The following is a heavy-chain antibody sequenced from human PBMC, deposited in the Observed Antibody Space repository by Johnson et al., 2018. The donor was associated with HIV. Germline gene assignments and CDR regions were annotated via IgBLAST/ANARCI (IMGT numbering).Heavy chain of an antibody. CDR1: GFTFSSYW. Sequence: VQLVESWGGLVQPGGSLRLSCAASGFTFSSYWMSWVRQAPGKGLEWVANIKQDGSEKYYVDSVKGRFTISRDNAKNSLYLQMNSLRAEDTAVYYCARDGTNYNFWSGYLDAFDIWGQGTMVTVSS. CDR3: ARDGTNYNFWSGYLDAFDI. V-gene: IGHV3-7*01. D-gene: IGHD3-3*01. J-gene: IGHJ3*02. CDR2: IKQDGSEK.